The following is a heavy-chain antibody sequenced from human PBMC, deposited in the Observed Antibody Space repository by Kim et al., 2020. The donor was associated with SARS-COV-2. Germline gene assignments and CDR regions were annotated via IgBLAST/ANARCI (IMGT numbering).Heavy chain of an antibody. CDR3: ARQDDYGVHNYYYYYGMDV. CDR1: GFTFSSYA. Sequence: GGSLRLSCAASGFTFSSYAMHWVRQAPGKGLEWVAVISYDGSNKYYADSVKGRFTISRDNSKNTLYMQMNSLRAEDTAVYYCARQDDYGVHNYYYYYGMDVWGQGTTVTVSS. D-gene: IGHD4-17*01. CDR2: ISYDGSNK. J-gene: IGHJ6*02. V-gene: IGHV3-30*04.